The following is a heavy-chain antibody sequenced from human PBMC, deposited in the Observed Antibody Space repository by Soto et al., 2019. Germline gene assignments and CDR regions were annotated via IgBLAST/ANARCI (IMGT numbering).Heavy chain of an antibody. V-gene: IGHV1-69*18. D-gene: IGHD2-15*01. CDR2: IIPIFTTT. CDR3: ARPSGLLGQCSALVDS. CDR1: GGSFSNSA. J-gene: IGHJ5*01. Sequence: QVQLVQSGSEVRRPGSSVKVSCKASGGSFSNSAIAWVRQAPGQGLEWLGMIIPIFTTTNYPQKFKDRLTITADGSTSTAYMELSGLKSEDTAVYFCARPSGLLGQCSALVDSWGQGTLVTVSS.